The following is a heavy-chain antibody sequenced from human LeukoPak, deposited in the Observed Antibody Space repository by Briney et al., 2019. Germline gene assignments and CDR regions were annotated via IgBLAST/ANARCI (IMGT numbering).Heavy chain of an antibody. D-gene: IGHD4-23*01. CDR1: GDSISSYY. V-gene: IGHV4-59*12. Sequence: PSETLSLTCTVSGDSISSYYWSWIRQPPGKGLEWIGYIYYSGSTNYNPSLERRVTISVDTSKNQFPLKLSSVTAADTAIYYCAREGYGGNYGMDVWGQGTTVTVSS. CDR2: IYYSGST. J-gene: IGHJ6*02. CDR3: AREGYGGNYGMDV.